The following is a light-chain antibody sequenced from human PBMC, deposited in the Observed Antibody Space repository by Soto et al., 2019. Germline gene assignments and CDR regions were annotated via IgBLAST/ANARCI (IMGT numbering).Light chain of an antibody. CDR1: QSISGE. Sequence: EIVMTQSPATLSVSPGERTTLSCRASQSISGELAWYQQRPGQHPRLLLYGVSTRATGVPDRFSGSGSGSDFTLTISGLQSEDFAVYYCHQGHDWPLTFGQGNRLDI. V-gene: IGKV3-15*01. CDR3: HQGHDWPLT. CDR2: GVS. J-gene: IGKJ2*01.